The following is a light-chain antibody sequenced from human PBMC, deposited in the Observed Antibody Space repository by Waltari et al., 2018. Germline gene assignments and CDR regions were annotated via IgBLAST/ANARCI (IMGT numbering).Light chain of an antibody. CDR1: DSDVGAYDF. V-gene: IGLV2-14*01. CDR3: SSYTTSSAPGV. CDR2: EVS. Sequence: QSALTQPASVSGSPGQSITISCSGTDSDVGAYDFVSWYQQHPGKAPNLILYEVSNRSSWISNRFSASKSGNTASLTISGLQAEDEADYYCSSYTTSSAPGVFGTGTRVTVL. J-gene: IGLJ1*01.